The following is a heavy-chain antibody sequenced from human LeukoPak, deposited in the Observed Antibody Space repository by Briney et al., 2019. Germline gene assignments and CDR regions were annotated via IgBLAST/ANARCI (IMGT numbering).Heavy chain of an antibody. Sequence: GGSLRLSCAASGFTFSSYAMSWVRQAPGKGLEWVSAISGSGGSTYYADSVKGRFTISRDNSKNTLYLQMNSLGAEDTAVYYCAKERGDYYDSSGSITPFDYWGQGTLVTVSS. CDR2: ISGSGGST. CDR3: AKERGDYYDSSGSITPFDY. CDR1: GFTFSSYA. V-gene: IGHV3-23*01. J-gene: IGHJ4*02. D-gene: IGHD3-22*01.